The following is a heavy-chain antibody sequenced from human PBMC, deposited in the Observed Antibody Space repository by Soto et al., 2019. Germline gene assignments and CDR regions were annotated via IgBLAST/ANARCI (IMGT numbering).Heavy chain of an antibody. Sequence: PGGSLRLSCAASGFTFSSYAMSWVRQAPGKGLEWVSVISGSGDSTYYADSVKGRFTISRDNSKNTLYLQMNSLRAEGTAVYYCARRGPGTYFDYWGQGTLVTVSS. V-gene: IGHV3-23*01. D-gene: IGHD6-13*01. CDR2: ISGSGDST. CDR1: GFTFSSYA. CDR3: ARRGPGTYFDY. J-gene: IGHJ4*02.